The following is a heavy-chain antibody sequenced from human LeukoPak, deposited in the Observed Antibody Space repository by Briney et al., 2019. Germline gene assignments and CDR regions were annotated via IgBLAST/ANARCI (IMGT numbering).Heavy chain of an antibody. J-gene: IGHJ4*02. CDR2: ISYDGSNK. Sequence: GGSLSLSFAASGFPFSSYGMHWVRQAPGKGLEWVAVISYDGSNKYYADSVKGRFTISRDNSKNTLYLQMNSLRAEDTAVYYCAKDSYYYGSGSLVYWGQGTLVTVSS. V-gene: IGHV3-30*18. CDR3: AKDSYYYGSGSLVY. D-gene: IGHD3-10*01. CDR1: GFPFSSYG.